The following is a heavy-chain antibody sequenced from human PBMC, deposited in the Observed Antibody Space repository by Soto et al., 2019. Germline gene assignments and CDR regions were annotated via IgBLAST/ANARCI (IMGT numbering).Heavy chain of an antibody. CDR3: ATERRPKSSWRGPFAY. J-gene: IGHJ4*02. V-gene: IGHV1-69*13. CDR2: VIPIFGTA. CDR1: GGTFSTYA. D-gene: IGHD6-13*01. Sequence: VASVKVSCKASGGTFSTYAISWVRQAPGQGLEWMGGVIPIFGTANYAQKFQGRVTITADVSTRTAYIELSSLRSEDTAVYYCATERRPKSSWRGPFAYWGQGTLVTVSS.